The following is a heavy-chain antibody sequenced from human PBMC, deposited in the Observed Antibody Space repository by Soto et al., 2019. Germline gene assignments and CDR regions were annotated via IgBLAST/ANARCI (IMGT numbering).Heavy chain of an antibody. Sequence: ASVKVSCKASGYTFTSYAMHWVRQAPGQRLEWMGWINAGNGNTKYSQKFQGRVTITRDTSASTAYMELSSLRSEDTAVYYCARALVGTMVRGVGPTDYWGQGTLVTVSS. CDR2: INAGNGNT. CDR3: ARALVGTMVRGVGPTDY. D-gene: IGHD3-10*01. J-gene: IGHJ4*02. CDR1: GYTFTSYA. V-gene: IGHV1-3*01.